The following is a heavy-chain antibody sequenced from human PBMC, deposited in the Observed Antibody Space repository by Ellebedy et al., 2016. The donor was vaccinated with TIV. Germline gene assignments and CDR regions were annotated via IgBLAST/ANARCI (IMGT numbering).Heavy chain of an antibody. J-gene: IGHJ6*03. CDR3: ARDGLRAGDDPVYYPHYMDV. Sequence: ASVKVSCXASGYVFSSYGISWVRQAPGQGLEWMGWISGYNRNTKYAQKLQGRVIMTTDTSTSTAYMELRSLRSDDTAVYYCARDGLRAGDDPVYYPHYMDVWGKGTTVTVAS. CDR1: GYVFSSYG. V-gene: IGHV1-18*01. CDR2: ISGYNRNT. D-gene: IGHD5-12*01.